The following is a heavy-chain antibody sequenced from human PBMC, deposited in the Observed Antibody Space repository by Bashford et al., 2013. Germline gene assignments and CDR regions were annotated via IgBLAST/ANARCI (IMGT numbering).Heavy chain of an antibody. CDR2: IYYSGST. CDR1: GGSISSSSYY. CDR3: ARVEGTSGSPPNYFDY. Sequence: ETLSLTCTVSGGSISSSSYYWGWIRQPPREGAWSGVGSIYYSGSTYYNPSLKSRVTISVDTSKNQFSLKLSSVTAADTAVYYCARVEGTSGSPPNYFDYWGQGTLVTVSS. D-gene: IGHD2-2*01. V-gene: IGHV4-39*01. J-gene: IGHJ4*02.